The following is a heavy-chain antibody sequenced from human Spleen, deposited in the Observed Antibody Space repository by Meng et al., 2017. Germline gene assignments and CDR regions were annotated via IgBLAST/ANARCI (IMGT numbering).Heavy chain of an antibody. CDR3: ARDSVVTRGPLDY. J-gene: IGHJ4*02. D-gene: IGHD4-23*01. V-gene: IGHV3-74*01. CDR2: ISTDGTST. CDR1: GFTFSSYW. Sequence: GESLKISCAASGFTFSSYWMHWVRQSPGKGLMWVSRISTDGTSTSYADSVEGRFSISRDNAKNTLYLQMNSLRAEDTAVYYCARDSVVTRGPLDYWGQGTLVPVSS.